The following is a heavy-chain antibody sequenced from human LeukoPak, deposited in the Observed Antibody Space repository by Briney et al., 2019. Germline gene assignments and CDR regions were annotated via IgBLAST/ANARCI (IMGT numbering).Heavy chain of an antibody. J-gene: IGHJ4*02. CDR1: GYTFTTNY. Sequence: ASVKVSCKASGYTFTTNYMHWVRQAPGQGLEWMGIINPGSGSTTYAQRFQGRVTMTRDTSTSTVYMELSSLRSEDTAVYYCARAKSGSGDYWGQGTLVTVSS. D-gene: IGHD5-12*01. CDR2: INPGSGST. V-gene: IGHV1-46*01. CDR3: ARAKSGSGDY.